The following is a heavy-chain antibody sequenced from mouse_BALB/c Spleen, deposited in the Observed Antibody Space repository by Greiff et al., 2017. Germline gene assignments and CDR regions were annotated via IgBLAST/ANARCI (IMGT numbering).Heavy chain of an antibody. D-gene: IGHD2-4*01. CDR2: IYPGNVNT. V-gene: IGHV1S56*01. CDR1: GYTFTSYY. Sequence: QVQLKQSGPELVKPGASVRISCKASGYTFTSYYIHWVKQRPGQGLEWIGWIYPGNVNTKYNEKFKGKATLTADKSSSTAYMQLSSLTSEDSAVYFCARRTTSTMITTIAMDYWGQGTSVTVSS. J-gene: IGHJ4*01. CDR3: ARRTTSTMITTIAMDY.